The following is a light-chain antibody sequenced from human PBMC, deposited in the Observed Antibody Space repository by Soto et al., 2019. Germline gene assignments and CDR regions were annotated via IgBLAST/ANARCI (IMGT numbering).Light chain of an antibody. CDR2: LNSDGSH. J-gene: IGLJ3*02. Sequence: QPVLTQSPSASASLGASVKLTCTLSGGHSSYAIAWHQQQPEKGPRYLMKLNSDGSHSKGDGIPDRFSGSSSGAERYLTISSLQSEDEADYYCQTWGTGLLVFGGGTKLTVL. CDR3: QTWGTGLLV. CDR1: GGHSSYA. V-gene: IGLV4-69*01.